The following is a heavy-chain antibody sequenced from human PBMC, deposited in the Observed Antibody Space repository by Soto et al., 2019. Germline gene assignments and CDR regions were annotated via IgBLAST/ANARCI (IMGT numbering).Heavy chain of an antibody. CDR1: GFTFSSYA. CDR2: ISGSGGST. CDR3: AKDQSGYSYGSADY. J-gene: IGHJ4*02. Sequence: GGSLRLSCSASGFTFSSYAMSWVRQAPGKGLEWVSAISGSGGSTYYADSVKGRFTISRDNSKNTLYLQMNSLRAEDTAVYYCAKDQSGYSYGSADYWGQGTLVTVSS. D-gene: IGHD5-18*01. V-gene: IGHV3-23*01.